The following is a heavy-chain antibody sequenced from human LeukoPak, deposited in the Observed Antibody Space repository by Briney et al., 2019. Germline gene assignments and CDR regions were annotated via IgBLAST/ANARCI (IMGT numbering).Heavy chain of an antibody. CDR1: GYIFTGYY. J-gene: IGHJ4*02. V-gene: IGHV1-2*02. Sequence: GASVKVSCKASGYIFTGYYMHWVRQAPGQGLEWMGWISPHSGGTNYAQKFQGRVTMTRDTSISTAYMELSRLRSDDTAVYYCAKGLAAAAGYWGQGTLVTVSS. CDR2: ISPHSGGT. CDR3: AKGLAAAAGY. D-gene: IGHD6-13*01.